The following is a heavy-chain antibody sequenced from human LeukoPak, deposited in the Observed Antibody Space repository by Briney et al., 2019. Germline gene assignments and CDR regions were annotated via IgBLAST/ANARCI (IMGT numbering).Heavy chain of an antibody. J-gene: IGHJ3*02. CDR2: IYYSGST. D-gene: IGHD3-22*01. CDR1: GGSISSYY. CDR3: ARVSYDSSGYLGAFDI. Sequence: SSETLSLTCTVSGGSISSYYWSWIRQPPGKGLERIGYIYYSGSTNYNPSLKSRVTISVDTSKNQFSLKLSSVTAADTAVYYCARVSYDSSGYLGAFDIWGQGTMVTVSS. V-gene: IGHV4-59*01.